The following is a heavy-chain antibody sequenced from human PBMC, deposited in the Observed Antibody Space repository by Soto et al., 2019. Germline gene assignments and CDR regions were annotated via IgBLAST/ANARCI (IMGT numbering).Heavy chain of an antibody. J-gene: IGHJ5*02. CDR3: ARGRMALSWFDP. V-gene: IGHV4-34*01. Sequence: QVQLQQWGAGLLKPSETLSLTCAVYGGSFSGYYWSWIRQPPGKGLEWIGEINHSGSTNYNPSLKSRVTISVDTSKNQFPLKLSSVTAADTAVYYCARGRMALSWFDPWGQGTLVTVSS. D-gene: IGHD2-15*01. CDR1: GGSFSGYY. CDR2: INHSGST.